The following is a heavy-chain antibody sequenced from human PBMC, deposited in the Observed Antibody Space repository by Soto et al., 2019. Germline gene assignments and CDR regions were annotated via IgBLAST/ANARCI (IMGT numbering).Heavy chain of an antibody. CDR2: IDPSDSYT. V-gene: IGHV5-10-1*01. Sequence: GESLKISCKGSGYSFTSYWISWVRQMPGKGLEWMGRIDPSDSYTNYSPSFQGHVTISADKSISTAYLQWSSLKASETAMYYCERLYNTPYGMDVWGQGTTVTVSS. J-gene: IGHJ6*02. CDR1: GYSFTSYW. D-gene: IGHD1-20*01. CDR3: ERLYNTPYGMDV.